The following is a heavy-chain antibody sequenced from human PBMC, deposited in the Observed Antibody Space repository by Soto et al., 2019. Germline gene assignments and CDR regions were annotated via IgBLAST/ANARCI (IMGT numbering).Heavy chain of an antibody. J-gene: IGHJ6*02. CDR2: ISSSSSSTI. CDR3: ARDIPTYGDYASNGMDV. Sequence: GGSLRLSCAASGFTFSSYSMNWVRQAPGKGLEWVSYISSSSSSTIYYADSVKGRFTISRDNAKNSLYLQMNSLRDEDTAVYYCARDIPTYGDYASNGMDVWGQGTTVTVSS. V-gene: IGHV3-48*02. D-gene: IGHD4-17*01. CDR1: GFTFSSYS.